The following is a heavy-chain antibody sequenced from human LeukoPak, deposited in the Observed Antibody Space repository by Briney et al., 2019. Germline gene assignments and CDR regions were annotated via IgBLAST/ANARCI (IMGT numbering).Heavy chain of an antibody. Sequence: GGSLRLSCAASGFTFSSYSLNWVRQAPGKGREGGSSISSSSSYIYYADSVKGRFTISRDNAKNSLYLQMNSLRAEDTAVYYCARDLSGWYGRYYFDYWGQGTLVTVSS. CDR2: ISSSSSYI. CDR3: ARDLSGWYGRYYFDY. J-gene: IGHJ4*02. V-gene: IGHV3-21*01. D-gene: IGHD6-19*01. CDR1: GFTFSSYS.